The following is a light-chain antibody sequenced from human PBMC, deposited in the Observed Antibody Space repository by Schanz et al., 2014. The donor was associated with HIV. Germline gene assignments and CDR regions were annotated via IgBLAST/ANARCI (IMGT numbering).Light chain of an antibody. Sequence: EIVLTQSPATLSMSPGERATLSCRASQSVGSVLAWYQQKPGQAPRLLIYSASNRASGIPDRFSGSGSGTDFTLTISRLEPEDFAVYYCQQYGSSPLTFGGGTKVEIK. CDR1: QSVGSV. J-gene: IGKJ4*01. V-gene: IGKV3-20*01. CDR3: QQYGSSPLT. CDR2: SAS.